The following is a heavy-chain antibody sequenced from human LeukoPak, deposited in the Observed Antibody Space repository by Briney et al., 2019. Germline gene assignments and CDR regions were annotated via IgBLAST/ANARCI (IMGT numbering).Heavy chain of an antibody. Sequence: GGSLRLSCAAFGFIFSSYAMHWVRQALGKGLECVALISFDGSKTYYADSVKGRFTISRDNSKNTLYLQMNSLRTEDTAVYYCARDGRFGLPSDYWGQGTLVTVSS. CDR3: ARDGRFGLPSDY. CDR2: ISFDGSKT. V-gene: IGHV3-30*04. J-gene: IGHJ4*02. CDR1: GFIFSSYA. D-gene: IGHD3/OR15-3a*01.